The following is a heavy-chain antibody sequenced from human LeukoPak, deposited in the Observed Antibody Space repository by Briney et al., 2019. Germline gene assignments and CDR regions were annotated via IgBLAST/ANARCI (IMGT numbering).Heavy chain of an antibody. D-gene: IGHD2-8*01. Sequence: KASETLSLTCAVYGGSFSGYYWSWIRQPPGKGLEWIGEINHSGSTNYNPSLKSRVTISVDTSKNQFSLKLSSVTAADTAVYYCARGINARNYGMDVWGQGTTVTVSS. CDR1: GGSFSGYY. J-gene: IGHJ6*02. CDR3: ARGINARNYGMDV. CDR2: INHSGST. V-gene: IGHV4-34*01.